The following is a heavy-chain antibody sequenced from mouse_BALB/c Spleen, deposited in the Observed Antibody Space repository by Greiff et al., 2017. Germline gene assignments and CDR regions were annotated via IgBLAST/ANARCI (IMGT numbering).Heavy chain of an antibody. CDR1: GFNIKDSY. CDR2: IDPANGNT. Sequence: VQLQQSGAELVKPGASVKLSCTASGFNIKDSYMHWVKQRPEQGLEWIGRIDPANGNTKYDPKFQGKATITADTSSNTAYLQLSSLTSEDTAVYYCARDGYDAWFAYWGQGTLVTVSA. D-gene: IGHD2-2*01. V-gene: IGHV14-3*02. J-gene: IGHJ3*01. CDR3: ARDGYDAWFAY.